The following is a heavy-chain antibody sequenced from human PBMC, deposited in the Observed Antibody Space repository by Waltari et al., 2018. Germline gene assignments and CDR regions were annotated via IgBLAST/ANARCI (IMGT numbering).Heavy chain of an antibody. CDR2: FYYXGIT. J-gene: IGHJ6*02. CDR1: GGSIRSGSYS. V-gene: IGHV4-39*01. Sequence: LQESGPXRGXXSETLSXNCTXSGGSIRSGSYSWGWIRKPPGRGLEWIGTFYYXGITYXNPSLXRRVTISVDTXKIQFSLKLSSVTAADTXVYFCARLXGXCSXNVCRGYYGMDXWGQGTTVTVSS. D-gene: IGHD2-2*01. CDR3: ARLXGXCSXNVCRGYYGMDX.